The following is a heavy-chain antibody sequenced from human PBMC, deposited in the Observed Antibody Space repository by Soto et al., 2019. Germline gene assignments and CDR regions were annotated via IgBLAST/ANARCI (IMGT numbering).Heavy chain of an antibody. V-gene: IGHV4-59*01. J-gene: IGHJ3*02. CDR2: IYYSGST. Sequence: SETLSLTCTVSGGSISSYYWSWIRQPPGKGLEWIGYIYYSGSTNYNPSLKSRVTISVDTSKNQFSLKLSSVTAADTAVYYCARYRWGGTSDAFDIWGQGTMVTVSS. CDR1: GGSISSYY. CDR3: ARYRWGGTSDAFDI. D-gene: IGHD2-8*01.